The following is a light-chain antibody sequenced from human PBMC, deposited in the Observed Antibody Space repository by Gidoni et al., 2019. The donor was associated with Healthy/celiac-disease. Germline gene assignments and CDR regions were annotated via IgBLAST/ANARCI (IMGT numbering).Light chain of an antibody. J-gene: IGKJ4*01. CDR2: DAS. CDR3: QQYDNLPLT. Sequence: DIQMTQSPSSLSASVGDRVTITSQASQDISNYLNWYQQKSGKAPKLLIYDASNVETGVPSRFSGSGSGTDITCTISSLQPEDIATYYCQQYDNLPLTFGGGTKVEIK. V-gene: IGKV1-33*01. CDR1: QDISNY.